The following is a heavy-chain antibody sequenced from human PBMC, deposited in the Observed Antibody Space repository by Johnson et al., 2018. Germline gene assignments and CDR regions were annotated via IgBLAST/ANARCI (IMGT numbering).Heavy chain of an antibody. CDR3: AKDRGDFWSGPYCGLDV. Sequence: VQLVESGGGVVQAGRSLRLSCAASGFTFRTYGMHWVRQAPGKGLEWVAVIWYDGSNKYYAASVKGRFTISRDNSKNTLYLQMNSLRAEETAVYYCAKDRGDFWSGPYCGLDVWGQGTTVTVSS. CDR1: GFTFRTYG. J-gene: IGHJ6*02. CDR2: IWYDGSNK. V-gene: IGHV3-33*06. D-gene: IGHD3-3*01.